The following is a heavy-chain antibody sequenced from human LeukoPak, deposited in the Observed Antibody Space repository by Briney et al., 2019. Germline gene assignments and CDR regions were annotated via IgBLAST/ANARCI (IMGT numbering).Heavy chain of an antibody. CDR3: ARVGDILTGYYLFDY. V-gene: IGHV4-34*01. J-gene: IGHJ4*02. CDR2: INHSGST. Sequence: PSETLSLTCTVSGRSISSYYWSWIRQPPGKGLEWIGEINHSGSTNYNPSLKSRVTISVDTSKNQFSLKLSSVTAADTAVYYCARVGDILTGYYLFDYWGQGTLVTVSS. D-gene: IGHD3-9*01. CDR1: GRSISSYY.